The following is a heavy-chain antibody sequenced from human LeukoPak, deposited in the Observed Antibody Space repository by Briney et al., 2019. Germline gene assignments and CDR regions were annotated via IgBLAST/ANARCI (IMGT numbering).Heavy chain of an antibody. J-gene: IGHJ5*02. CDR2: IRPSGDNT. CDR1: GFTFSSYD. V-gene: IGHV3-23*01. D-gene: IGHD6-19*01. Sequence: GGALRLSCAASGFTFSSYDMTWVRQAPGRGLEWVSSIRPSGDNTYCGDSVKGRFTISRDNSKNTVYLQMNNMRVDDTAVYYCARVAGWHWFDPWGQGTLVTVSS. CDR3: ARVAGWHWFDP.